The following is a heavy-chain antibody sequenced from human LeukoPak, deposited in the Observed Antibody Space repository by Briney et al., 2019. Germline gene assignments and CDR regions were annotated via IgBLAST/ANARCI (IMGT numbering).Heavy chain of an antibody. D-gene: IGHD2-2*01. Sequence: SETLSLTCTVSGGSISSGSYYWSWIRQPAGKGLEWLGRIYTSGSTNYSPSLKSRVTISVDTSKNQFSLKLSSVTAADTAVYYCARGLVPAAISIWFDPWGQGTLVTVSS. CDR2: IYTSGST. J-gene: IGHJ5*02. V-gene: IGHV4-61*02. CDR3: ARGLVPAAISIWFDP. CDR1: GGSISSGSYY.